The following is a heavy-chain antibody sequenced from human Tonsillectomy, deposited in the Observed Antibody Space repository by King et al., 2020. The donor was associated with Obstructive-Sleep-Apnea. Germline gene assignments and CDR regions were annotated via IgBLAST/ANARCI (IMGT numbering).Heavy chain of an antibody. CDR3: ARGQGADSWIIDY. CDR2: INAANGDT. Sequence: QLVQSGPEVKKPGASVKVSCNASGYRFNDFGMHWVRQAPGQRPEWMGFINAANGDTRYSQNFQGRVTISRDTSANRDYMELRSLRSEDTAVYYCARGQGADSWIIDYWGQGALVTISS. J-gene: IGHJ4*02. D-gene: IGHD6-13*01. V-gene: IGHV1-3*01. CDR1: GYRFNDFG.